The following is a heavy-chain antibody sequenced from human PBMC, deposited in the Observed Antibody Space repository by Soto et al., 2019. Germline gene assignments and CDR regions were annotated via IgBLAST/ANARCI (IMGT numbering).Heavy chain of an antibody. CDR1: GASITGTSY. CDR2: FSLSGTT. J-gene: IGHJ4*02. Sequence: PSETLSLTCTVSGASITGTSYWSWIRQPDGKGREWIGRFSLSGTTNYNPSLRSRVTISADVSKDQFSLRLTPVTAADTALYYCARGMTPPGARGHQLLFDYWGQGTLVTVSS. CDR3: ARGMTPPGARGHQLLFDY. V-gene: IGHV4-4*07. D-gene: IGHD2-2*01.